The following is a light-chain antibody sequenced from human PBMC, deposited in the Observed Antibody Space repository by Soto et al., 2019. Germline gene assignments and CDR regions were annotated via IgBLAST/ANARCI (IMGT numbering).Light chain of an antibody. CDR1: QSVLYSSNNKNY. V-gene: IGKV4-1*01. Sequence: DIVMTQSPDSLAVSLGERATINCKSRQSVLYSSNNKNYLAWYQQRPGQPPKLLIYWASNRESGVPDRFSGSGSGTDCTRTIASLQAEDVAVYYCQQSESTPPTFGQGTKLEIK. CDR2: WAS. CDR3: QQSESTPPT. J-gene: IGKJ2*01.